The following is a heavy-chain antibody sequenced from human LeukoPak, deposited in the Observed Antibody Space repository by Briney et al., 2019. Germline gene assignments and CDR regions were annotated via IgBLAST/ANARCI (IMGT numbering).Heavy chain of an antibody. CDR2: IRSKGYGGTT. J-gene: IGHJ4*02. V-gene: IGHV3-49*04. Sequence: GGSLRLSCTASGFTFGDYAMSWVRQAPGKGLEWVGFIRSKGYGGTTEYAASVKGRFTISRDDSKSIAYLQMNSLKTEYTAVYYCTSARYGIYFDYWGQGTLVTVSS. CDR3: TSARYGIYFDY. D-gene: IGHD3-9*01. CDR1: GFTFGDYA.